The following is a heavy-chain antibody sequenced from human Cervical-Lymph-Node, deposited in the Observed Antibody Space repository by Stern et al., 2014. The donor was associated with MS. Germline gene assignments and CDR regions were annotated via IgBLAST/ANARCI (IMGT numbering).Heavy chain of an antibody. J-gene: IGHJ4*02. V-gene: IGHV7-4-1*02. CDR3: ARDFVDTAMITRSDYLDS. CDR2: INTNTGNS. Sequence: QEQLVQSGSELKEPGASVKVSCKASGYTLTNYPMNWVRQAPGQGLEWMGWINTNTGNSTYAQGFTGRFVFSLDTSVSTAYLHISSLKAEDTAVYYCARDFVDTAMITRSDYLDSWGQGTLVTVSS. D-gene: IGHD5-18*01. CDR1: GYTLTNYP.